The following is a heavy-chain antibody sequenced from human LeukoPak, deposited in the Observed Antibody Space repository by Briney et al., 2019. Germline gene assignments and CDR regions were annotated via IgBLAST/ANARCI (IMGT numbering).Heavy chain of an antibody. CDR1: GYTFTSYD. CDR2: MSPNSGNT. V-gene: IGHV1-8*01. Sequence: PGASVKVSCKASGYTFTSYDINCVRQATGQGLEWMGWMSPNSGNTGYAQKFQGRVTMTRNTSISTAYMGLSSLRSEDTAVYYCARSGYCSGGSCYRVYYFDYWGQGTLVTVSS. CDR3: ARSGYCSGGSCYRVYYFDY. D-gene: IGHD2-15*01. J-gene: IGHJ4*02.